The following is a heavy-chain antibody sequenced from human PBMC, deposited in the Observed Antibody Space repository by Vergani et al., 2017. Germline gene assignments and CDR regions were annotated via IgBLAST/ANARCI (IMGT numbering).Heavy chain of an antibody. Sequence: QVQLHESGPGLVKSSETLSLTCSVSFDSIRNLYCNWIRQPPGKGLEWIGSIHYSENTNYNPSLKTRVTISVDTSKNQFSLTVTSVTAADTAVYYCSSDTHSRQRADRWGQGILVTVTS. CDR3: SSDTHSRQRADR. CDR1: FDSIRNLY. CDR2: IHYSENT. V-gene: IGHV4-59*11. D-gene: IGHD4-11*01. J-gene: IGHJ5*02.